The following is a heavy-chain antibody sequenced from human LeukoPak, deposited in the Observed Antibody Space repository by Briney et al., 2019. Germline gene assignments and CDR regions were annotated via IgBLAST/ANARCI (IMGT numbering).Heavy chain of an antibody. CDR3: AKRLSGSDFFDY. V-gene: IGHV3-30-3*02. Sequence: SGGSLRLSCAASGFTFSSYAMHWVRQAPGKGLEWVAVISYDGSNKYYADSVKGRFTISRDNSKNTLYLQMNSLRAEDTAVYYCAKRLSGSDFFDYWGQGTLVTVSS. D-gene: IGHD3-10*01. CDR2: ISYDGSNK. J-gene: IGHJ4*02. CDR1: GFTFSSYA.